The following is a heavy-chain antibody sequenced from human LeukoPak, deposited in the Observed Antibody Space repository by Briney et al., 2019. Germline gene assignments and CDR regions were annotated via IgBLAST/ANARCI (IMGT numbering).Heavy chain of an antibody. CDR2: IKPSSGDA. D-gene: IGHD6-19*01. CDR1: GYSFTAYY. CDR3: VRGGSGWFYNSLDP. J-gene: IGHJ5*02. V-gene: IGHV1-2*02. Sequence: ASVKVSWKASGYSFTAYYIFWVRQAPGQGLEWMGWIKPSSGDAKSAQKFQDRVTITRDSSINTVYMEVTRLTSDDTALYYCVRGGSGWFYNSLDPWGQGTLVTVSS.